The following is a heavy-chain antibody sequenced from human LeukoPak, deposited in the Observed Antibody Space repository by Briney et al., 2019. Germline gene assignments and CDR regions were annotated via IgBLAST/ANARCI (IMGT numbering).Heavy chain of an antibody. Sequence: PGGSLRLSCAASGFTFSSYNMSWVRQAPGKGLEWVSVIYSGGSTYYADSVKGRFTISRDNSKNTLYLQMNSLRAEDTAVYYCARERVGWFDPWGQGTLVTVSS. CDR3: ARERVGWFDP. CDR1: GFTFSSYN. CDR2: IYSGGST. J-gene: IGHJ5*02. V-gene: IGHV3-53*01.